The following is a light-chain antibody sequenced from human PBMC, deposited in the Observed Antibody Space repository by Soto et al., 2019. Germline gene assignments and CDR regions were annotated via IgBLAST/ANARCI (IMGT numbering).Light chain of an antibody. V-gene: IGKV4-1*01. Sequence: DIVMTQSPDSLAVSLGERATINCKSSQSVLYSSNNKNYLAWYQQKPGQPPKLLIYWASTREPGVPDRFSGSGSVTDFTLTISSLQAEDVAVYYCQQYYRPWTFGQGTKVEIK. J-gene: IGKJ1*01. CDR1: QSVLYSSNNKNY. CDR2: WAS. CDR3: QQYYRPWT.